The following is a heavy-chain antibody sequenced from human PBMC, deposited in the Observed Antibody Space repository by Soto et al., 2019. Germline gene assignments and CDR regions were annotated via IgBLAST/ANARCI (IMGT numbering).Heavy chain of an antibody. V-gene: IGHV1-18*01. CDR2: ISAYNGNT. CDR3: ARDLPPVDY. CDR1: GYTFSSYH. J-gene: IGHJ4*02. Sequence: QIQLVQSGAEVKKPGASVKVSCKASGYTFSSYHITWVRQAPGQGLEWMGWISAYNGNTNYAQNLQGRVTMTTDPSTSTAYMELGSLRSDDTTVYYCARDLPPVDYWGQGTLVTVSS.